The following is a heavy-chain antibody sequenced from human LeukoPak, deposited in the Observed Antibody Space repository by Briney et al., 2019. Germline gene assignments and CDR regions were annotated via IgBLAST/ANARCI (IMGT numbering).Heavy chain of an antibody. CDR2: MNPNSGNT. V-gene: IGHV1-8*03. CDR3: ARGPLSGEFLEWLWDLDY. D-gene: IGHD3-3*01. J-gene: IGHJ4*02. Sequence: AXXKVSCKASGYTFTSYDINWVRQAPGQGLEWMGWMNPNSGNTVYAQKFKGRVTITRNTSISTAYMEVSSLRSEDTAVYYCARGPLSGEFLEWLWDLDYWGQGTLVTVSS. CDR1: GYTFTSYD.